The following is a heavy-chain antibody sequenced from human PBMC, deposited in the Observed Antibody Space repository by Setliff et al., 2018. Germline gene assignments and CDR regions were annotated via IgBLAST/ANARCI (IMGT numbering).Heavy chain of an antibody. J-gene: IGHJ6*02. Sequence: ASVKVSCKASGYTFINYEINWVRQATGQGLEWMGGMNPNNGNTGYAQKFQGRVTMTRNTSISTAYMELSSLRTEDTAVYYCVRTRGLDVWGQGTTVTVSS. CDR2: MNPNNGNT. CDR3: VRTRGLDV. CDR1: GYTFINYE. V-gene: IGHV1-8*02.